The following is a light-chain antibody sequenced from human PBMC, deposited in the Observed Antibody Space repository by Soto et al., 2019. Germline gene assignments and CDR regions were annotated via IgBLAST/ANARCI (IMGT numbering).Light chain of an antibody. V-gene: IGLV1-51*01. CDR1: SSNIGNNY. CDR2: DNN. J-gene: IGLJ2*01. CDR3: GTWDSSLSLTV. Sequence: QSVLTQPPSVSAAPGQKVTISYSGSSSNIGNNYVSWYQQLPGTAPKLLIYDNNKRPSGIPDRFSGSKSGTSATLGITGLQTGDEADYYCGTWDSSLSLTVFGGGTQLTVL.